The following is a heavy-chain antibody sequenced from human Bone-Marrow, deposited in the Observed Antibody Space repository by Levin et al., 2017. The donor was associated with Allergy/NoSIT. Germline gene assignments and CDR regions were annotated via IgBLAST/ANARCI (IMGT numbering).Heavy chain of an antibody. D-gene: IGHD1-14*01. CDR3: ARQPPDTAAFDI. CDR1: GGSINNYY. V-gene: IGHV4-59*01. Sequence: PSETLSLTCTVSGGSINNYYWSWIRQPPGKGLEWIAYIYYSGSTNYNPSLKSRVTLSVDPSENQLSLNLRSVTAADTAVYYCARQPPDTAAFDIWGQGTMVTVSS. CDR2: IYYSGST. J-gene: IGHJ3*02.